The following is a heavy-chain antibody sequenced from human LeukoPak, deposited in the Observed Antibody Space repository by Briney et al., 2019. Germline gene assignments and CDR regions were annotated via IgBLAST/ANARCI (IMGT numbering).Heavy chain of an antibody. CDR3: ARPPDYGDYVFPYYFDY. J-gene: IGHJ4*02. CDR2: IYYSGST. CDR1: GGSISSYY. D-gene: IGHD4-17*01. V-gene: IGHV4-39*01. Sequence: SETLSLTCTVSGGSISSYYWGWIRQPPGKGLEWIGSIYYSGSTYYNPSLKSRVTISVDTSKNQFSLKLSSVTAADTAVYYCARPPDYGDYVFPYYFDYWGQGTLVTVSS.